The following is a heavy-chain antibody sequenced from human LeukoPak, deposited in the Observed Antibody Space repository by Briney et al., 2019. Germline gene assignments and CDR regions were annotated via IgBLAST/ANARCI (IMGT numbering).Heavy chain of an antibody. CDR2: IYSGGST. V-gene: IGHV3-66*01. CDR1: GFTVSSNY. D-gene: IGHD6-19*01. CDR3: ARSIAVAGTDNYYYYYGMDV. Sequence: GGSLRLSCAASGFTVSSNYMSWVRQAPGKGLEWVSVIYSGGSTYYADSVKGRFTISRDNSKNTLYLQMNSLRAEDTAVYYCARSIAVAGTDNYYYYYGMDVWGQGTTVTVSS. J-gene: IGHJ6*02.